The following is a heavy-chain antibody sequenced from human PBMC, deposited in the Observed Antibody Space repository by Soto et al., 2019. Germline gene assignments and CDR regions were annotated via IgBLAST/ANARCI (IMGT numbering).Heavy chain of an antibody. J-gene: IGHJ4*02. D-gene: IGHD6-13*01. CDR1: GFTFSSYA. Sequence: GGSLRLSCAASGFTFSSYAMSWVRQAPGKGLEWVSAISGSGGSTYYADSVKGRFTISRDNSKNTLYLQMNSLRAEDTAVYYCAKDSSSTVVSHYFDYWGQGTLVTVSS. V-gene: IGHV3-23*01. CDR3: AKDSSSTVVSHYFDY. CDR2: ISGSGGST.